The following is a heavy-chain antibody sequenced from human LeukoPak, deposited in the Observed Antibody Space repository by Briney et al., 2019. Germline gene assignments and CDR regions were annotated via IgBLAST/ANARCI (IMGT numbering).Heavy chain of an antibody. V-gene: IGHV3-48*03. J-gene: IGHJ3*02. CDR3: ARDIHSVAFDI. CDR1: GFTFSSYE. Sequence: GGSLRLSCAASGFTFSSYEMNWVRQAPGKGLEWVSYISSSGSTIYYADSVKGRFTISRDNAKRSVYLQMNSLGVEDTAVYYCARDIHSVAFDIWGQGTMDTVSS. CDR2: ISSSGSTI.